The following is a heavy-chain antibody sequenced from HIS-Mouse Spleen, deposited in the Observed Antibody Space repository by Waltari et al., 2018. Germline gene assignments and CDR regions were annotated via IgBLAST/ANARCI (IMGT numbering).Heavy chain of an antibody. Sequence: QVQLVQSWAEVKKPGASVKVACKASELTFTSYDHNGVRQATGQGLEWMGWMNPNSGNTGYAQKFQGRVTMTRNTSISTAYMELSSLRSEDTAVYYCARGHDYSNYFDYWGQGTLVTVSS. D-gene: IGHD4-4*01. CDR3: ARGHDYSNYFDY. J-gene: IGHJ4*02. CDR2: MNPNSGNT. V-gene: IGHV1-8*01. CDR1: ELTFTSYD.